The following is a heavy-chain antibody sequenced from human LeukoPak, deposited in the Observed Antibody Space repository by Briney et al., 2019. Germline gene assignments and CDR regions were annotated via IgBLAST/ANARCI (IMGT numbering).Heavy chain of an antibody. J-gene: IGHJ4*02. CDR3: ARDTFYYGSGSYDY. D-gene: IGHD3-10*01. Sequence: GSLRLSCAASGFTFSSYSMNWVRQPPGKGLEWIGSIYYSGSTYYNPSLKSRVTISVDTSKNQFSLKLSSVTAADTAVYYCARDTFYYGSGSYDYWGQGTLVTVSS. V-gene: IGHV4-39*07. CDR2: IYYSGST. CDR1: GFTFSSYS.